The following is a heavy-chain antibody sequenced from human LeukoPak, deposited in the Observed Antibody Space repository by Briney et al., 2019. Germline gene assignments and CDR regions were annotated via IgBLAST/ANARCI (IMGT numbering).Heavy chain of an antibody. CDR1: GGTFSRHT. V-gene: IGHV1-69*13. CDR2: ITPMFGTS. Sequence: EASVKVSCKASGGTFSRHTISWVRQSPGQGLEWMGGITPMFGTSNYAQKFRGRVTITADESTSTAYVELSSLRSEDTAVYYCARDSSEFRSLLSHWGQGTLVTVSS. CDR3: ARDSSEFRSLLSH. D-gene: IGHD1-14*01. J-gene: IGHJ1*01.